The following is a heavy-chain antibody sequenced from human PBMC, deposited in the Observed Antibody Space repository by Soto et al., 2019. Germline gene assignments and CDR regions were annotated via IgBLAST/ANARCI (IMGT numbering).Heavy chain of an antibody. CDR1: GYTFTSYD. Sequence: QVQLVQSGAEVKKPGASVKVSCKASGYTFTSYDINWVRQATGQGLEWMGWMNPNSGNTGYAQKFQGRVTMTRNTSISTAYIELSSLRSEDTAVYYCARYRLVGATTDYYGMDVWGQGTTVTVSS. CDR2: MNPNSGNT. CDR3: ARYRLVGATTDYYGMDV. D-gene: IGHD1-26*01. J-gene: IGHJ6*02. V-gene: IGHV1-8*01.